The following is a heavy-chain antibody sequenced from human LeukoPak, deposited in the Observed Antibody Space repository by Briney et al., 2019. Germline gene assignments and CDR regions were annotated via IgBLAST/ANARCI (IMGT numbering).Heavy chain of an antibody. V-gene: IGHV4-34*01. CDR2: INHSGST. CDR1: GGSFSGYY. CDR3: ARGRRFLDY. J-gene: IGHJ4*02. Sequence: SETLSLTCAVYGGSFSGYYWSWIRQPPGKGLEWIGEINHSGSTNYNPSLKSRVTISVDTSKNQFSLKLSSVTAADTAVYYCARGRRFLDYWGQGTLVTVSS. D-gene: IGHD3-10*01.